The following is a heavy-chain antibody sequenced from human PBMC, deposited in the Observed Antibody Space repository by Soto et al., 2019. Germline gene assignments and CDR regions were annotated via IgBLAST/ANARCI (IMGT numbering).Heavy chain of an antibody. CDR2: IWYDGSNK. D-gene: IGHD6-19*01. V-gene: IGHV3-33*01. CDR3: ARVGRWGRGSSGWYDY. Sequence: QVQLVESGGGVVQPGRSLRLSCAASGFTFSSYGMHWVRQAPGKGLEWVAVIWYDGSNKYYADSVKGRFTISRDNSKNTLYLQMNSLRAEDTAVYYCARVGRWGRGSSGWYDYWGQGTLVTVSS. J-gene: IGHJ4*02. CDR1: GFTFSSYG.